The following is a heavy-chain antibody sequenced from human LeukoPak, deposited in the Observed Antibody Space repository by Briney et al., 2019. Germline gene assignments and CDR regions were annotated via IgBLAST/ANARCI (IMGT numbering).Heavy chain of an antibody. Sequence: GWSLRLSCVGSGFTFSNYWMTWVRQAPGKGLPWVANINQDGREKYYVDSLKGRFTISRDNAKNSLYLQMNSLRVEDRAVNDCARVGKSEDHFDYWGKGTLVTVSS. V-gene: IGHV3-7*03. CDR3: ARVGKSEDHFDY. CDR2: INQDGREK. CDR1: GFTFSNYW. J-gene: IGHJ4*02. D-gene: IGHD7-27*01.